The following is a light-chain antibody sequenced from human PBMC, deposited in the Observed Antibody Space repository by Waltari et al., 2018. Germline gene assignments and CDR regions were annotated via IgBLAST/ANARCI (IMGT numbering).Light chain of an antibody. Sequence: QSVLTQPPSASVPPGQRVTISCSGSSSNIGSNTVTWYQQLPGTAPKLLIYSNNQRPSGVPDRFSGSKSGTSASLAISGLQSEDEADYYCAAWDDSLNGRVFGGGTKLTVL. V-gene: IGLV1-44*01. CDR3: AAWDDSLNGRV. CDR2: SNN. J-gene: IGLJ2*01. CDR1: SSNIGSNT.